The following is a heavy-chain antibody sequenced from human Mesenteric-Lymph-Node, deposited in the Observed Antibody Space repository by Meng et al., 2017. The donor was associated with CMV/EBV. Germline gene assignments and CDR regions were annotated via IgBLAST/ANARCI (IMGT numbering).Heavy chain of an antibody. J-gene: IGHJ5*02. D-gene: IGHD1-1*01. CDR2: SIPIFGTT. CDR1: TFSSYA. V-gene: IGHV1-69*05. CDR3: AREVGVQNWNDEKWFDP. Sequence: TFSSYAFSWVRQAPGQGLEWMGGSIPIFGTTKSAQKFRDRVTISTDDSSNTAYMELNSLTSDDTAVYYCAREVGVQNWNDEKWFDPWGQGTLVTVSS.